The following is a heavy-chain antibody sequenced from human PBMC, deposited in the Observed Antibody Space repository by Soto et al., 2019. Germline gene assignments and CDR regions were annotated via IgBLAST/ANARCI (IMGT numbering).Heavy chain of an antibody. J-gene: IGHJ5*02. CDR3: ARGINYYDSSGDSWFDP. Sequence: SETLSLTCTVSGGSINSGDYSWTWIRQPPGKGLEWIGYIYHTGTTYYNMSLKSRVTISVDRSKNQFSLKLSSVTAADTAVHYCARGINYYDSSGDSWFDPWGQGTLVTAPQ. D-gene: IGHD3-22*01. V-gene: IGHV4-30-2*01. CDR2: IYHTGTT. CDR1: GGSINSGDYS.